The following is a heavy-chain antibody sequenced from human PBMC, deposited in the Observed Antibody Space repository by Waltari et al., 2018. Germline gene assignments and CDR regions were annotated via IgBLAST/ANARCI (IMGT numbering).Heavy chain of an antibody. V-gene: IGHV3-23*01. J-gene: IGHJ4*02. Sequence: EVQLLESGGGLVQPGGSLRLSCAASGFTFSSYAMSWVRQAPGKGLGWVSAISGSGGSTYYADSVKGRFTISRDNSKNTLYLQMNSLRAEDTAVYYCAKDTAISFYGLIDYWGQGTLVTVSS. CDR2: ISGSGGST. CDR1: GFTFSSYA. D-gene: IGHD4-17*01. CDR3: AKDTAISFYGLIDY.